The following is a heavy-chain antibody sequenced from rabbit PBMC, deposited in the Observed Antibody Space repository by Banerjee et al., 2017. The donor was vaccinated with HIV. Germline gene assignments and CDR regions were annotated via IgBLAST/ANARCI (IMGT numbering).Heavy chain of an antibody. D-gene: IGHD2-1*01. CDR2: ISTADELT. Sequence: QEQLVESGGDLVQPEGSLTLTCKASGLDFSSRYYMCWVRQAPGKGLEWIGCISTADELTYYASWAKGRFTISKTSSTTVTLQMTSLTAADTATYFCARGRDYWVEWLDLWGPGTLVTVS. J-gene: IGHJ6*01. CDR3: ARGRDYWVEWLDL. CDR1: GLDFSSRYY. V-gene: IGHV1S45*01.